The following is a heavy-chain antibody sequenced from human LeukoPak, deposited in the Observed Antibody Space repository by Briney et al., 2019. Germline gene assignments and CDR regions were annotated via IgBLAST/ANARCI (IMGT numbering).Heavy chain of an antibody. Sequence: SETLSLTCTVSGYSISSDYWSWIRQPPGKGLEWIGYIYYSGSTNYNPSLKSRVTISVDTSKNQFSLKLSSVTAADTAVYYCARTGYSYGSSSRHYYYYMDVWGKGTTVTISS. CDR2: IYYSGST. V-gene: IGHV4-59*01. CDR3: ARTGYSYGSSSRHYYYYMDV. J-gene: IGHJ6*03. D-gene: IGHD5-18*01. CDR1: GYSISSDY.